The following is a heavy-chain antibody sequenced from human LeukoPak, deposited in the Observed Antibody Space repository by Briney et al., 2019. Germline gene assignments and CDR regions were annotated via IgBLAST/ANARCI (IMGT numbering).Heavy chain of an antibody. CDR2: ISGDGGST. J-gene: IGHJ4*02. CDR3: AKDAHSYYDFWSGSCDY. V-gene: IGHV3-43*02. CDR1: GFTFDDYA. Sequence: PGGSLRLSCAASGFTFDDYAMHWVRQAPGKGLEWVSLISGDGGSTYYADSVKGRFTISRDNSKNSLYLQMNSLRTEDTALYYCAKDAHSYYDFWSGSCDYWGQGTRVTVSS. D-gene: IGHD3-3*01.